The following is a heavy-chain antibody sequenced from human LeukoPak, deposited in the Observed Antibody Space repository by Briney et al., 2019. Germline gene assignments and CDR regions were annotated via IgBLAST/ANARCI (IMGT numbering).Heavy chain of an antibody. Sequence: SGTLSLTCAVSGGSISSSNWWSWVRQPPGKGLEWIGEIYHSGSTNYNASLKSRVTISVDKSKNQFSLKLSSVTAADTAVYYCARAAFGSGWYAGLDYWGQGTLVTVSS. CDR1: GGSISSSNW. CDR2: IYHSGST. V-gene: IGHV4-4*02. CDR3: ARAAFGSGWYAGLDY. J-gene: IGHJ4*02. D-gene: IGHD6-19*01.